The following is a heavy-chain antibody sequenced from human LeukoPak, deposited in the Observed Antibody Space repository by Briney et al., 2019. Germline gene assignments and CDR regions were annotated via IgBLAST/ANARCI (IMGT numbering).Heavy chain of an antibody. CDR2: ISGNGGNT. Sequence: GGSLRLSCAASGFTFSSYAMTWVRQAPGKGLEWVSGISGNGGNTYYADSVKGRFTISRDNSKETLYLQMNSLRAEDTAVYYCAARSSSLNWYFDLWGRGTLVTVSS. V-gene: IGHV3-23*01. CDR1: GFTFSSYA. J-gene: IGHJ2*01. D-gene: IGHD2-2*01. CDR3: AARSSSLNWYFDL.